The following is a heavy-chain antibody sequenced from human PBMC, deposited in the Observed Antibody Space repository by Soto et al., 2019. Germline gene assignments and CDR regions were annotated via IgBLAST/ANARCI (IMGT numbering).Heavy chain of an antibody. D-gene: IGHD6-13*01. V-gene: IGHV1-2*02. J-gene: IGHJ3*02. CDR2: INPNSGGT. CDR1: GYTFTGYY. Sequence: ASVKVSCKASGYTFTGYYMHWVRQAPAQGLEWMGWINPNSGGTNYAQKFQGRVTMTRDTSISTAYMGLSRLRSDDTAVYYCARVLGYNSSWWRHTAFDIWGQGTMVTVS. CDR3: ARVLGYNSSWWRHTAFDI.